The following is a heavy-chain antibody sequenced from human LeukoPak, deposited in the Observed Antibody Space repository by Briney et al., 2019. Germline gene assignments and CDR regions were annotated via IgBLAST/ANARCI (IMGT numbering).Heavy chain of an antibody. D-gene: IGHD3-22*01. J-gene: IGHJ5*02. CDR2: IHQEGSEK. Sequence: GGSLRLSCAASGFTFSNNWMSWVRQAPGKGLRWGANIHQEGSEKYYVDSVRGRFTTSRDNAKNSMYLQMNSLRAEDTAVYYCARLIVSITMIVVVTHNWFDPWGQGTLVTVSS. CDR3: ARLIVSITMIVVVTHNWFDP. V-gene: IGHV3-7*01. CDR1: GFTFSNNW.